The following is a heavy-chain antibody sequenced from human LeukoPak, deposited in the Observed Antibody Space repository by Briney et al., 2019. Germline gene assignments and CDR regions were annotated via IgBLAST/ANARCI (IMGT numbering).Heavy chain of an antibody. J-gene: IGHJ4*02. Sequence: GGSLRLSCAASGFTFSRYAMHRVRQAPGKGLEWVAVISYDGNNKYYADSVKGRFTISRDNSKNTLYLQMNSLRVEDTAVFYCAKDPGYSSGYGDYWGQGTLVTVSS. CDR2: ISYDGNNK. V-gene: IGHV3-30*18. D-gene: IGHD5-18*01. CDR1: GFTFSRYA. CDR3: AKDPGYSSGYGDY.